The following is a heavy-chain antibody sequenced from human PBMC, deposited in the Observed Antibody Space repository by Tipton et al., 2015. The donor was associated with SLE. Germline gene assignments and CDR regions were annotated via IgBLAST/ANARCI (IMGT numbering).Heavy chain of an antibody. V-gene: IGHV3-21*03. Sequence: GSLRLSCAAFGFTFNNYTMNWVRPAPGKGLEWVSSISSGSDYIYYADSVKGRFTISRDNAKNSLYLQMNSLRAEDTAVYYCARRHFGVVFISAFDIWGQGTMVTVSS. D-gene: IGHD3-3*01. J-gene: IGHJ3*02. CDR1: GFTFNNYT. CDR3: ARRHFGVVFISAFDI. CDR2: ISSGSDYI.